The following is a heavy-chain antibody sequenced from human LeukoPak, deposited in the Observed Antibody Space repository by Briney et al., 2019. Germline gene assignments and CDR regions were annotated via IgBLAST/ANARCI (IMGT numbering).Heavy chain of an antibody. CDR2: INHSGST. CDR1: GGSFSGYY. J-gene: IGHJ3*02. Sequence: SETLSLTCDVHGGSFSGYYWSWIRQPPGKGLEWIGEINHSGSTNYNPSLKSRVTISVDTSKNQFSLKLSSVTAADTAVYYCATSLPDDAFDIWGQGTMVTVSS. CDR3: ATSLPDDAFDI. V-gene: IGHV4-34*01.